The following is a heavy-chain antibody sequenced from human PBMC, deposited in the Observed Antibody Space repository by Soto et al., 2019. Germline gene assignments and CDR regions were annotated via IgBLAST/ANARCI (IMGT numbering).Heavy chain of an antibody. D-gene: IGHD3-22*01. V-gene: IGHV4-30-2*01. CDR2: IYHSGGT. J-gene: IGHJ4*02. Sequence: LCLTCAVSGGSITSGGYSWSWIRQPPAKGLEWIGYIYHSGGTYYNPSLKSRVTISVDTSKIQFSLKLSSVTAADTAVYYCARGATHYYDRSGYYLAGFDYWGQGTLVTVSS. CDR1: GGSITSGGYS. CDR3: ARGATHYYDRSGYYLAGFDY.